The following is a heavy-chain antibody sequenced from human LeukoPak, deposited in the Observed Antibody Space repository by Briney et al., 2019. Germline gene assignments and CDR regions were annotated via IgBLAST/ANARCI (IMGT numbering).Heavy chain of an antibody. V-gene: IGHV3-21*04. CDR3: TRGGIAAADPDLYYYYYYMDV. CDR1: GFTFSSYA. J-gene: IGHJ6*03. D-gene: IGHD6-13*01. Sequence: GGSLRLSCAASGFTFSSYAMSWFRQAPGKGLEWVSSISSSSSYIYYADSVKGRFTISRDNAKNSLYLQMNSLRAEDTAVYYCTRGGIAAADPDLYYYYYYMDVWGKGTTVTISS. CDR2: ISSSSSYI.